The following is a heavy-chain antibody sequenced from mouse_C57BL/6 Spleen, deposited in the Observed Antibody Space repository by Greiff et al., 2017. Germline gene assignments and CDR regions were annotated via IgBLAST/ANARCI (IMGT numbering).Heavy chain of an antibody. CDR2: IYPRSGNT. CDR3: ASPLYYGSSDYYAMDD. Sequence: QVQLKQSGAELARPGASVKLSCKASGYTFTSYGISWVKQRTGQGLEWIGEIYPRSGNTYYNEKFKGKATLTADKSSSTAYMELRSLTSEDSAVYFCASPLYYGSSDYYAMDDWGQGTSVTVSS. D-gene: IGHD1-1*01. J-gene: IGHJ4*01. CDR1: GYTFTSYG. V-gene: IGHV1-81*01.